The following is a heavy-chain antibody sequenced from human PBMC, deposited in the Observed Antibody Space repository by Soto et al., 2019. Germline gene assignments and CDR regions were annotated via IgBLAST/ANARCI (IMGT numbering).Heavy chain of an antibody. D-gene: IGHD6-13*01. CDR1: GFTFSDHY. V-gene: IGHV3-72*01. J-gene: IGHJ4*02. Sequence: EVQLVESGGALVQPGGSLRLSCAASGFTFSDHYMDWVRQAPGKGLEWVGRSRNKAHTYTTEYAASVKGRFTISRDESKDSLFLQMNSLKTEETAVYYCSRVFGSSWNQALFDYGGQGTLVTVSS. CDR3: SRVFGSSWNQALFDY. CDR2: SRNKAHTYTT.